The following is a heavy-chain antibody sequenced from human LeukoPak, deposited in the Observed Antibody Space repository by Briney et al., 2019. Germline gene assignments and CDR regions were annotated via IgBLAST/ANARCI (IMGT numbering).Heavy chain of an antibody. V-gene: IGHV4-34*01. CDR3: ARVYEVVAAAVFDY. CDR2: INHSGST. J-gene: IGHJ4*02. CDR1: GGSFSGYY. D-gene: IGHD6-13*01. Sequence: SETLPLTCAVYGGSFSGYYWSWIRQPPGKGLEWIGEINHSGSTNYNPSLKSRVTISVDTSKNQFSLKLSSVTAADTAVYYCARVYEVVAAAVFDYWGQGTLVTVSS.